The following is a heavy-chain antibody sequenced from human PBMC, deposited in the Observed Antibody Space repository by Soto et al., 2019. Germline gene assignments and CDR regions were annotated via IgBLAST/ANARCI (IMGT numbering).Heavy chain of an antibody. CDR3: STDSHDFVWGSYRFLQY. CDR2: IKRKTDGATT. CDR1: GFLFNNAW. V-gene: IGHV3-15*01. Sequence: GGSLRLSCEASGFLFNNAWMSWVRQPPGKGLEWVGRIKRKTDGATTDYAPPVRGRFTISRDDSKNTLYLQMNSLKTEDTAVYFCSTDSHDFVWGSYRFLQYRGQGTLVTVSS. D-gene: IGHD3-16*02. J-gene: IGHJ4*02.